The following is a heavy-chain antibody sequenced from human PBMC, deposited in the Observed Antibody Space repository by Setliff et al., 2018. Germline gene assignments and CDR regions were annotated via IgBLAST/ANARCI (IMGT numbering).Heavy chain of an antibody. Sequence: PSETLSLTCAVYGASFSGTYCSWIRQAPGKGLEWVASISPESSERYYVDSVKGRFTISRDNSKNTLYLQMNNLKSEDTGFYYCTTGPRDSRNYLNWLGSWGQGTLVTVSS. J-gene: IGHJ5*01. D-gene: IGHD4-4*01. V-gene: IGHV3-7*03. CDR2: ISPESSER. CDR3: TTGPRDSRNYLNWLGS. CDR1: GASFSGTY.